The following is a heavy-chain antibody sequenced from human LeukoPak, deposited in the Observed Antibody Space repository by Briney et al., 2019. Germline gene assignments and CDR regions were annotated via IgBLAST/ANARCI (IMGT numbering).Heavy chain of an antibody. V-gene: IGHV4-30-2*01. CDR1: GGFISSGGYS. CDR3: ARVGDYYDRKYYYYYGMDV. D-gene: IGHD3-22*01. Sequence: SQTLSLTCAVSGGFISSGGYSWSWIRQPPGKGMERIGYIYHSGSTYYNPSLKSRVTISVDRSKNQFSLKLSSVTAADTAVYYCARVGDYYDRKYYYYYGMDVWGQGTTVTVSS. J-gene: IGHJ6*02. CDR2: IYHSGST.